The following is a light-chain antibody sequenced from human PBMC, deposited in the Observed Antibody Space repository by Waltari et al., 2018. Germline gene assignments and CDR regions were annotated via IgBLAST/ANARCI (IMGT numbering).Light chain of an antibody. V-gene: IGLV2-14*01. Sequence: QSALTQPASVSGSPGQSITISCTGTNSDVGGWNFVSWYHQPPGKAPKLLIFEVNDRPSGISDRFLASKSGNTASLTISGLQAEDEADYYCSSYTTSRTLVFGGGTRLTVL. CDR3: SSYTTSRTLV. CDR2: EVN. J-gene: IGLJ3*02. CDR1: NSDVGGWNF.